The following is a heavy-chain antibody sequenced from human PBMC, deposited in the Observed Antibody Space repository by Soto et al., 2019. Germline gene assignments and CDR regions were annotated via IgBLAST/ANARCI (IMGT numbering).Heavy chain of an antibody. Sequence: GESLKISCKASGYTFSSYWIAWVRQMPGIGLEWMEIFYPGDSRTTYNPSFQGQVTFSADKSISTAYLQWNSLKASDTALYYCASLRDSSAYYWGQGTLVTSPQ. CDR1: GYTFSSYW. CDR3: ASLRDSSAYY. D-gene: IGHD3-22*01. V-gene: IGHV5-51*01. CDR2: FYPGDSRT. J-gene: IGHJ4*02.